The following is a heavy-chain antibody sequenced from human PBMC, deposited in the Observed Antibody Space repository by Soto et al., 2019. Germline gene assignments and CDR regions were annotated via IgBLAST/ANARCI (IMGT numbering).Heavy chain of an antibody. CDR3: ARVVLTITRGAFDA. CDR2: ISHSGTS. V-gene: IGHV4-4*02. D-gene: IGHD3-9*01. J-gene: IGHJ3*01. Sequence: QVQLQEPGPGLVKPSGTLSLTCAVSGGSISSSHWWTWVRQSPGKGLEYIGEISHSGTSNSNPSLKSRVTLSVDKSKNHFSLTLTSVTAADTAVYYCARVVLTITRGAFDAWGQGTLVIVSS. CDR1: GGSISSSHW.